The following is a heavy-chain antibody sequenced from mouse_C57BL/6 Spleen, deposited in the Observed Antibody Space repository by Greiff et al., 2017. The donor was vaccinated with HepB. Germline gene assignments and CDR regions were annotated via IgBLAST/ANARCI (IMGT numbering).Heavy chain of an antibody. CDR1: GYTFTSYW. CDR3: ARSGGTGIY. Sequence: QVQLQQSGAELVKPGASVKLSCKASGYTFTSYWMQWVKQRPGQGLEWIGEIDPSDSYTNYNQKFKGKATLTVDTSSSTAYMQLSSLTSEDSAVYYCARSGGTGIYWGQGTTLTVSS. V-gene: IGHV1-50*01. CDR2: IDPSDSYT. J-gene: IGHJ2*01. D-gene: IGHD4-1*01.